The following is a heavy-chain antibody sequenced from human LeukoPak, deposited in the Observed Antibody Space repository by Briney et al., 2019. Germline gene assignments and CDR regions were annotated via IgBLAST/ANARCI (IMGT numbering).Heavy chain of an antibody. V-gene: IGHV4-39*07. CDR1: GDSNDNNGFY. J-gene: IGHJ4*02. CDR2: IYYSGST. CDR3: ARVQRELMWYYFDY. Sequence: SETLSLTCTVSGDSNDNNGFYWGWIRQPPGKGLEWIGNIYYSGSTYYNPSLKSRVTTSVDTSKKQFSLKLSSVTAADTALYYCARVQRELMWYYFDYWGQGTLVTVSS. D-gene: IGHD1-1*01.